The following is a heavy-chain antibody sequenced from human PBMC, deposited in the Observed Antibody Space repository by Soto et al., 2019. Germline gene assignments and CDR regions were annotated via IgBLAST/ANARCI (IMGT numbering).Heavy chain of an antibody. Sequence: GVSLRLSCAASGFTFSSYGMHWVRQAPGKGLEWVAVISYDGSNKYYADSVKGRFTISRDNSKNTLYLQMNSLRAEDTAVYYCATIAAAGTRGEIFDYWGQGTLVTVSS. D-gene: IGHD6-13*01. V-gene: IGHV3-30*03. CDR2: ISYDGSNK. CDR3: ATIAAAGTRGEIFDY. J-gene: IGHJ4*02. CDR1: GFTFSSYG.